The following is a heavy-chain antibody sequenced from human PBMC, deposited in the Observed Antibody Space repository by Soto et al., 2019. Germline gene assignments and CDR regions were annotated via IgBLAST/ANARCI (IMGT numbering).Heavy chain of an antibody. CDR2: INPNSGGT. CDR1: GYTFTGYY. Sequence: ASVTVSCTASGYTFTGYYMHWVRQAPGQGLEWMGWINPNSGGTNYAQKFQGWVTMTRDTSISTAYMELSRLRSDDTAVYYCASGGLAVAGALDVWGQGNTLTVSS. D-gene: IGHD6-19*01. V-gene: IGHV1-2*04. J-gene: IGHJ6*02. CDR3: ASGGLAVAGALDV.